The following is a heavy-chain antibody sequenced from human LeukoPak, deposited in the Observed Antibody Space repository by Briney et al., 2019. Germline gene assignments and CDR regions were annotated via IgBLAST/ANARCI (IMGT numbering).Heavy chain of an antibody. CDR1: GFTFSVYA. J-gene: IGHJ3*02. V-gene: IGHV3-23*01. Sequence: GRSLRLSCSASGFTFSVYAMSWVRQAPGKGLEWVSSIGGSGSTTDYADSVKGRFSISRDNSKSTLYLQMNSLRAEDTAVHYCAKPLGKDAFDIWGQGTMVTVSS. CDR3: AKPLGKDAFDI. D-gene: IGHD3-10*01. CDR2: IGGSGSTT.